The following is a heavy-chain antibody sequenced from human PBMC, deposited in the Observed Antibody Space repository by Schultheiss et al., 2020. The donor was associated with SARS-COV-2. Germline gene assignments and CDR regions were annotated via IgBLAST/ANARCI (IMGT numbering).Heavy chain of an antibody. D-gene: IGHD5-18*01. V-gene: IGHV4-38-2*01. J-gene: IGHJ4*02. CDR1: GGSISSGYY. CDR2: IYHSGST. Sequence: SETLSLTCAVSGGSISSGYYWGWIRQPPGKGLEWIGSIYHSGSTYYNPSLKSRVTISVDTSKNQFSLKLSSVTAADTAVYYCARHPDTAMVTDYWGQGTLVTVSS. CDR3: ARHPDTAMVTDY.